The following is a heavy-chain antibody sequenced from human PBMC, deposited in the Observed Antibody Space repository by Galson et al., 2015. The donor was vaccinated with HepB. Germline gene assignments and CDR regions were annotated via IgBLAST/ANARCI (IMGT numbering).Heavy chain of an antibody. CDR1: GGSISSGGYS. CDR3: ARVGQLTYYFDY. Sequence: TLSLTCAVSGGSISSGGYSWSWIRQPPGKGLEWIGYIYHSGSTYYNPSLKSRVTISVDRSKNQFSLKLSSVTAADTAVYYCARVGQLTYYFDYWGQGTLVTVSS. D-gene: IGHD1-1*01. J-gene: IGHJ4*02. CDR2: IYHSGST. V-gene: IGHV4-30-2*01.